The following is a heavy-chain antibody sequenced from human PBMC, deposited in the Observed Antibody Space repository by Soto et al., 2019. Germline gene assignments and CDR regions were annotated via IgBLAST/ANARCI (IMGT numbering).Heavy chain of an antibody. D-gene: IGHD1-7*01. Sequence: EVQLVQSGAEVKKPGESLRISCKGSGYSLTSYWISWVRQMPGKGLEWMGRIDPSDSYTNYSPSFQGHVTISADKSISTAYLQWSSLKASDTAMYYCARWGYKTGTRNWFDPWGQGTLVTVSS. CDR2: IDPSDSYT. CDR3: ARWGYKTGTRNWFDP. J-gene: IGHJ5*02. CDR1: GYSLTSYW. V-gene: IGHV5-10-1*03.